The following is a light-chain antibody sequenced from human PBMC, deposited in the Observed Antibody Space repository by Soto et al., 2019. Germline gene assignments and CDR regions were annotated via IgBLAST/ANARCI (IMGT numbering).Light chain of an antibody. V-gene: IGKV3-20*01. CDR3: QQYGSSTYT. CDR2: GAS. Sequence: EIVLPQSPGTLSLSPVERATLYCRASPSVSRSYLAWYQLKPGQAPRLLIYGASSRATGIPDRFSGSGSGTDVTLTISRLEPEDFAVYYCQQYGSSTYTFGQGTKVDIK. CDR1: PSVSRSY. J-gene: IGKJ2*01.